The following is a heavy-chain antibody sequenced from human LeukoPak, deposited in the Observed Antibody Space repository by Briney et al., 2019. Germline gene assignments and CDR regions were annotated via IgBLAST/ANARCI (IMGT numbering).Heavy chain of an antibody. J-gene: IGHJ3*02. CDR3: ARGPYCGGTTCYSIGAFDI. CDR2: ISGSGNTT. V-gene: IGHV3-23*01. CDR1: GFTFSDYF. D-gene: IGHD2-2*01. Sequence: GGSLRLSCAASGFTFSDYFMRWIRQAPGKGLEWVSAISGSGNTTHHSDSVKGRFNISRDNSKSTLFLQMNSLSAEDTAVYYCARGPYCGGTTCYSIGAFDIWGQGTMVTVSS.